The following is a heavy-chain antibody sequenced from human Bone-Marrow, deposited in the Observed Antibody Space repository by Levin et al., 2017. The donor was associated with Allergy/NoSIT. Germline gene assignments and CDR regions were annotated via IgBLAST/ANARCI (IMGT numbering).Heavy chain of an antibody. CDR1: GFTFSDYY. Sequence: NTGGSLRLSCAASGFTFSDYYMSWIRQAPGKGLEWVSYISSSGSTIYYADSVKGRFTISRENAKNSLYLQMNSLRAEDTAVYYWARRSSQSMTTFFGGSKEFDYWGQGTLVTVSS. D-gene: IGHD3-16*01. CDR3: ARRSSQSMTTFFGGSKEFDY. CDR2: ISSSGSTI. J-gene: IGHJ4*02. V-gene: IGHV3-11*01.